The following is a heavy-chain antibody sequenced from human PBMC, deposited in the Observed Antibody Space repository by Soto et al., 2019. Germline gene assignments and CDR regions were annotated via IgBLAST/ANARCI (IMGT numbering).Heavy chain of an antibody. CDR1: GLTISGEKY. V-gene: IGHV3-53*01. CDR3: ATWHEREHAFDV. D-gene: IGHD1-1*01. CDR2: LYDVDGS. J-gene: IGHJ3*01. Sequence: DVQLVESGGGLIQPGESLRLSCAAFGLTISGEKYVAWVRQAPGKGLEWVSALYDVDGSFYADSVTGRFTTSSDSSKTTVYLQMNDPRPDDTAVYYCATWHEREHAFDVWGQGTTVTISS.